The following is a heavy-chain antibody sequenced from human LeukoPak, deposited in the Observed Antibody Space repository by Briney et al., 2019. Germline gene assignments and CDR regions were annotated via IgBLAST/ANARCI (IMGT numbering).Heavy chain of an antibody. CDR1: GFTFSSYS. V-gene: IGHV3-21*01. J-gene: IGHJ4*02. CDR3: ARDRMDTAMVSDY. Sequence: GGSLRLSCAASGFTFSSYSMNWVRQAPGKGLEWVSSISSSSSYIYYADSVKGRFTISRDNAKNSLYLQMNSLRAEDTAVYYCARDRMDTAMVSDYWGQGTLVTVSS. CDR2: ISSSSSYI. D-gene: IGHD5-18*01.